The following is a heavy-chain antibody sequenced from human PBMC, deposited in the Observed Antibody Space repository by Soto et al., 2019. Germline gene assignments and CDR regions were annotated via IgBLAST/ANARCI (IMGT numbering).Heavy chain of an antibody. CDR3: ARDLYCSGGSCYPGGY. V-gene: IGHV1-8*01. Sequence: GASVKVSCKASGYTFTNYDINWVRQATGQGLEWMGWMNPNSGNTGYAQKFQGRVTMTRSTSISTAYMELSSLRSEDTATYYCARDLYCSGGSCYPGGYWGQGTLVT. J-gene: IGHJ4*02. CDR1: GYTFTNYD. D-gene: IGHD2-15*01. CDR2: MNPNSGNT.